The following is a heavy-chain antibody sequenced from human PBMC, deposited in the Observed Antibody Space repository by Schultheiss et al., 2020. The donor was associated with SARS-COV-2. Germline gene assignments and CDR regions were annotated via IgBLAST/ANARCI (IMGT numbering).Heavy chain of an antibody. V-gene: IGHV4-59*01. J-gene: IGHJ6*02. Sequence: SETLSLTCTVSGGSISSYYWSWIRQPPGKGLEWIGYIYDSGSTNYNPSLKSRVTISVDTSKNQFSLKLSSVTAADTAVYYCARGEMTGYYRGYYYYYYGMDVWGQGTTVTVSS. CDR3: ARGEMTGYYRGYYYYYYGMDV. CDR1: GGSISSYY. D-gene: IGHD3-9*01. CDR2: IYDSGST.